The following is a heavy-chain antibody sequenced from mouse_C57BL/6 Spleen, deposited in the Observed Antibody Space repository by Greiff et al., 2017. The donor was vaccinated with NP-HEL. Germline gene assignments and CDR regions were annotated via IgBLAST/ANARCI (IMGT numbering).Heavy chain of an antibody. Sequence: LKESGGGLVQPGGSLKLSCAASGFTFSDYYMYWVRQTPEKRLEWVAYISNGGGSTYYPDTVKGRFTISRDNAKNTLYLQMSRLKSEDTAMYYCARQRYYAMDYWGQGTSVTVSS. J-gene: IGHJ4*01. V-gene: IGHV5-12*01. CDR1: GFTFSDYY. CDR3: ARQRYYAMDY. CDR2: ISNGGGST.